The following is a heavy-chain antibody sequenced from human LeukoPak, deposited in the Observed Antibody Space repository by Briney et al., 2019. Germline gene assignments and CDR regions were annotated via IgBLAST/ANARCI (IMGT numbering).Heavy chain of an antibody. V-gene: IGHV4-59*01. CDR1: GGSISSYY. Sequence: SETLSLTCTVSGGSISSYYWSWIRQPPGKGLEWIGYIYYSGSTNYNPSLKSRVTISVDTPKNQFSLKLSSVTAADTAVYYCASGQGISAYNYWGQGTLVTVSS. CDR2: IYYSGST. J-gene: IGHJ4*02. CDR3: ASGQGISAYNY. D-gene: IGHD2-2*02.